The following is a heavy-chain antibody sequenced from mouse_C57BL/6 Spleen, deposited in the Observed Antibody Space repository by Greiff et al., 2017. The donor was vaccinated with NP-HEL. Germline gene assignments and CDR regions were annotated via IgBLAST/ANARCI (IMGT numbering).Heavy chain of an antibody. D-gene: IGHD1-1*01. CDR3: ARITTVWNAMDY. Sequence: DVKLVESEGGLVQPGSSMKLSCTASGFTFSDYYMAWVRQVPEKGLEWVANINYDGSSTYYLDSLKSRFIISRDNAKNILYLQMSSLKSEDTATYYCARITTVWNAMDYWGQGTSVTVSS. CDR1: GFTFSDYY. V-gene: IGHV5-16*01. CDR2: INYDGSST. J-gene: IGHJ4*01.